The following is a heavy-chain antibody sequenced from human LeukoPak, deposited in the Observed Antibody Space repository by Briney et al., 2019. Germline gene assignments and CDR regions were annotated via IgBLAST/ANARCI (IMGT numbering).Heavy chain of an antibody. Sequence: PGGSLRLSCAASGFTFSSYSMNWVRQAPGKGLEWVSSISSSSSYIYYADSVKGRFTISRDNAKNSLYLQMNSLRAEDTAVYYCARDPLSSGYYYREYYFDYWGQGALVTVSS. CDR3: ARDPLSSGYYYREYYFDY. D-gene: IGHD3-22*01. J-gene: IGHJ4*02. V-gene: IGHV3-21*01. CDR1: GFTFSSYS. CDR2: ISSSSSYI.